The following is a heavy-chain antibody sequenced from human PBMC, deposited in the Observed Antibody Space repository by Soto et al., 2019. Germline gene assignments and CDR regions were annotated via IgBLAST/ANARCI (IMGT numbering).Heavy chain of an antibody. CDR3: ARDTCSGRTCYSVDY. CDR2: IYSSSSYI. D-gene: IGHD2-15*01. CDR1: GFTFSSYS. Sequence: GGSLRLSCAASGFTFSSYSMSWVRQAPGKGLDWVSSIYSSSSYIYYADSVKGRFTISRDNAKSSLFLQLNSLRVEDTAVYYCARDTCSGRTCYSVDYWGQGTLVTVSS. J-gene: IGHJ4*02. V-gene: IGHV3-21*01.